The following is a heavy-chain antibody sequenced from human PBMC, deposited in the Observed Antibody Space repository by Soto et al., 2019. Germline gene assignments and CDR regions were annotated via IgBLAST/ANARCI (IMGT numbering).Heavy chain of an antibody. CDR2: IYYSGST. D-gene: IGHD6-19*01. J-gene: IGHJ4*02. CDR1: GGSISSGGYY. V-gene: IGHV4-31*03. CDR3: ATIAVAEHLVFDY. Sequence: SETLSLTCTVSGGSISSGGYYWSWIRQHPGKGLEWIGYIYYSGSTYYNPSLKSRVTISVDTSKNKFSLKLSSVTAADTAVYYCATIAVAEHLVFDYWGQGAMVPVSS.